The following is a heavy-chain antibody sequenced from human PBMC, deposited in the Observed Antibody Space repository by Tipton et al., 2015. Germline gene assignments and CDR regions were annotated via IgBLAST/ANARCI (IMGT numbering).Heavy chain of an antibody. CDR3: ARLRKGDGDYAIDY. CDR1: GYTFTRHW. CDR2: IFPGDSDA. Sequence: QLVQSGAEMKKPGESLKISCRASGYTFTRHWIGWVRQMPGKGPEWMGIIFPGDSDARYSPSFQGQVTISVDKSISTVYLQWSSLKTSDTAMYYCARLRKGDGDYAIDYWGQGTLVTVSS. J-gene: IGHJ4*02. V-gene: IGHV5-51*01. D-gene: IGHD4-17*01.